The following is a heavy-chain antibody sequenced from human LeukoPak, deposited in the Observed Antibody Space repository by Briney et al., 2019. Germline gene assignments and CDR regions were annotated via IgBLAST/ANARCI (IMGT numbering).Heavy chain of an antibody. Sequence: PGGSLRLSCAASGFTFSSYGMHWVRQAPGKGLEWVAVISYDGSNKYYADSVKGRFTISRDNSKNTLYLQMNSLRAEDTAVYYCAKTPRRLMTTVTTNAFDIWGQGTMVTVSS. CDR2: ISYDGSNK. D-gene: IGHD4-17*01. CDR3: AKTPRRLMTTVTTNAFDI. J-gene: IGHJ3*02. V-gene: IGHV3-30*18. CDR1: GFTFSSYG.